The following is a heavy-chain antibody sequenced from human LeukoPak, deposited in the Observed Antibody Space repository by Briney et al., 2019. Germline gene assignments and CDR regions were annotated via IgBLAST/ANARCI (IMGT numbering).Heavy chain of an antibody. CDR1: GGSISSSSYY. J-gene: IGHJ5*02. CDR3: ARQGYYYGSGNQNWFDP. Sequence: TSETLSLTCTVSGGSISSSSYYWGWIRQPPGKGLEWIGSIYYSGSTYYNPSLKSRVTISVDTSKNQFSLKLSSVTAADTAVYYCARQGYYYGSGNQNWFDPWGQGTLVTVSS. V-gene: IGHV4-39*01. D-gene: IGHD3-10*01. CDR2: IYYSGST.